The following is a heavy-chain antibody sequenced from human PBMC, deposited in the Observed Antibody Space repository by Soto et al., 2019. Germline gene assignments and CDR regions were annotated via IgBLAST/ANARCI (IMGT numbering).Heavy chain of an antibody. D-gene: IGHD3-10*01. Sequence: EVQMVESGGDLVQPGGSLRLSCVVSGFSFRIYSMNWVRQAPGKGLEWISYISSDSGTIYYADSLKGRFTISRDNGKNSLYLQMNSLTDEATAVYYCARGRLWSFDFWGQGTLVTVSS. CDR1: GFSFRIYS. V-gene: IGHV3-48*02. CDR2: ISSDSGTI. CDR3: ARGRLWSFDF. J-gene: IGHJ4*02.